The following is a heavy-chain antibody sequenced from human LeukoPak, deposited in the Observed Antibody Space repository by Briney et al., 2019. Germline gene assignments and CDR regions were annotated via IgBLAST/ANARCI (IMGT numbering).Heavy chain of an antibody. CDR1: GGSISSSSYY. CDR3: ARHTTVVKI. J-gene: IGHJ3*02. CDR2: IYYSGST. V-gene: IGHV4-39*01. D-gene: IGHD4-23*01. Sequence: SETLSFTCTDSGGSISSSSYYWGWIRQPPGKGLEWIGSIYYSGSTYYNPSLKSRVTISVNTSKNQFSLKLSSVTAADTAVYYCARHTTVVKIWGQGTMVTVSS.